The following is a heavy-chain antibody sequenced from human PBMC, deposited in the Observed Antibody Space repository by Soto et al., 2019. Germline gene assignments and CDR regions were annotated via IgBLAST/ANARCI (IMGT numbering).Heavy chain of an antibody. CDR2: IKSKTDGGTT. Sequence: GGSLRLSCAASGFTFSNSWMNWVRQAPGKGLEWVGRIKSKTDGGTTDYAAPVKGRFTISRDDSKNTLYLQMNSLKTEDTAVYYCTTASYDFWSGYHGFYGMDVWGQGTTVTVSS. V-gene: IGHV3-15*07. J-gene: IGHJ6*02. CDR3: TTASYDFWSGYHGFYGMDV. CDR1: GFTFSNSW. D-gene: IGHD3-3*01.